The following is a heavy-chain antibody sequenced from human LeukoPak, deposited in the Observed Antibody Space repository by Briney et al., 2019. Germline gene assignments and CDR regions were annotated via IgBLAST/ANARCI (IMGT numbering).Heavy chain of an antibody. D-gene: IGHD5-12*01. CDR2: VDPEDGET. CDR1: GYTFTDYY. J-gene: IGHJ4*02. CDR3: ARISHVDIVATSNTNFDY. V-gene: IGHV1-69-2*01. Sequence: ASVKVSCKVSGYTFTDYYMHWVQQAPGKGLEWMGLVDPEDGETIYAEKFQGRVTMTRDTSISTAYMELSRLRSDDTAVYYCARISHVDIVATSNTNFDYWGQGTLVTVSS.